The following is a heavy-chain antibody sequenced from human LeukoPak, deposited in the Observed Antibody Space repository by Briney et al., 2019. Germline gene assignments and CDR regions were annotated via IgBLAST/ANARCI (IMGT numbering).Heavy chain of an antibody. V-gene: IGHV3-30*04. CDR3: ARDSSIAYCGGDCYSGSLFDY. CDR2: ISYDGSNK. J-gene: IGHJ4*02. Sequence: PGRSLRLSCAASGFTFSSYAMHWVRQAPGKGLEWVAVISYDGSNKYYADSVKGRFTISRDNSKNTLYLQMNSLRAEDTAVYYCARDSSIAYCGGDCYSGSLFDYWGQGTLVTVSS. D-gene: IGHD2-21*02. CDR1: GFTFSSYA.